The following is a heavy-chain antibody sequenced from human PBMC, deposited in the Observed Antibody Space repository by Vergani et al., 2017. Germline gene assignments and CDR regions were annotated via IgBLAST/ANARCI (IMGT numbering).Heavy chain of an antibody. CDR2: ISSGSTYT. V-gene: IGHV3-21*02. CDR3: ARDGEKVGYRRHNYLDF. J-gene: IGHJ4*02. Sequence: EVQLVESGGGLIHPGGSLRLSCEGSGFSFSGYWMHWVRQAPGKGLEWVSSISSGSTYTFYADSVKDRFTISRDNAKSTLYLHMSSLRAEDTAIYYCARDGEKVGYRRHNYLDFWGQGTLVTVSS. D-gene: IGHD6-25*01. CDR1: GFSFSGYW.